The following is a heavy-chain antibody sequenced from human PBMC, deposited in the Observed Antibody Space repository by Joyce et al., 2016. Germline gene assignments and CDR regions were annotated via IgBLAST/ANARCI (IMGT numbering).Heavy chain of an antibody. Sequence: QVQSHQWGAGLLKPSETLSLTCDVYGGSFSGYCWGGIRQPPGKGVEWIGEIKDRGSTTYNPSLKSRVVISGDRSRNQFSLHLNSVTAADTAVYYCARVKASQSGWYKKPRENQPGGRYHIDHWGQGTLVIVSS. J-gene: IGHJ4*02. V-gene: IGHV4-34*01. CDR1: GGSFSGYC. CDR3: ARVKASQSGWYKKPRENQPGGRYHIDH. D-gene: IGHD6-19*01. CDR2: IKDRGST.